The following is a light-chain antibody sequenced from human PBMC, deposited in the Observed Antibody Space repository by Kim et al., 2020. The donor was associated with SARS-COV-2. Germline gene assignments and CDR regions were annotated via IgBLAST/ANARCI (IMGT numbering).Light chain of an antibody. V-gene: IGLV3-1*01. Sequence: SYELTQPPSVSVSPGQTASITCSGDKLGDKYACWYQQKPGQSPVVVIYQDSKRPSGIPERFSGSNSGNTATLTISGTQAMDEADSYCQAWDSSVVFGGGTQLTVL. CDR2: QDS. CDR1: KLGDKY. J-gene: IGLJ2*01. CDR3: QAWDSSVV.